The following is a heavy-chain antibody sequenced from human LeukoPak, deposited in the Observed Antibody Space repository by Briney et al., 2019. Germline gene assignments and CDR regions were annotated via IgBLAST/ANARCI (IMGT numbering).Heavy chain of an antibody. D-gene: IGHD4-17*01. CDR1: GFTFASYA. J-gene: IGHJ4*02. Sequence: SGGSLRLSCAASGFTFASYAMSWVRQAPGKGLEWVSGISDSGSTTYYADSVKGRFTISRDNSKNTLYLQMNSLRVEDTAVYYCARVGGDYGKFDYWGQGTLVIVSS. CDR2: ISDSGSTT. CDR3: ARVGGDYGKFDY. V-gene: IGHV3-23*01.